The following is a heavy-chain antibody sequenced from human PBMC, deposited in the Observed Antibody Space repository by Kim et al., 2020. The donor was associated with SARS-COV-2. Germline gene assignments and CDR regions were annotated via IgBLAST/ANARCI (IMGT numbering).Heavy chain of an antibody. CDR2: IWYDGSNK. CDR1: GFTFSSYG. J-gene: IGHJ6*02. CDR3: AKDLRTTSYYGMDV. V-gene: IGHV3-33*06. D-gene: IGHD1-1*01. Sequence: GGSLRLSCAASGFTFSSYGMHWVRQAPGKGLEWVAVIWYDGSNKYYADSVKGRFTISRDNSKNTLYLQMNSLRAEDTAVYYCAKDLRTTSYYGMDVWGQGTTVTVSS.